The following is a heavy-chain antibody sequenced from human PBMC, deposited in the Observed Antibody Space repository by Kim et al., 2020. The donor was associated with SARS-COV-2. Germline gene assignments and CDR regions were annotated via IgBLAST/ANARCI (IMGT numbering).Heavy chain of an antibody. D-gene: IGHD3-10*01. CDR3: ARQEYYYGSGSSYFDY. Sequence: GESLKISCKGSGYSFTSYWIGWVRQMPGKGLEWMGIIYPGDSDTRYSPSFQGQVTISADKSISTAYLQWSSLKASDTAMYYCARQEYYYGSGSSYFDYWGQGTLVTVSS. CDR2: IYPGDSDT. CDR1: GYSFTSYW. V-gene: IGHV5-51*01. J-gene: IGHJ4*02.